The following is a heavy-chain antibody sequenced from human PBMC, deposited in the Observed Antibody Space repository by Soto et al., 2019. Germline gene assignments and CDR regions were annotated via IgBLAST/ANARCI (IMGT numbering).Heavy chain of an antibody. V-gene: IGHV1-8*01. J-gene: IGHJ5*02. Sequence: ASVKVSCKASGGTFSSYAFNWVRQAPGQGLEWMGWMNPNSGNTGYAQKFQGRVTMTRNNSISTAYMELSSLRSEDTAVYYCARRLPRYCTNGVCPNWFDPWGQGTLVTVSS. D-gene: IGHD2-8*01. CDR1: GGTFSSYA. CDR2: MNPNSGNT. CDR3: ARRLPRYCTNGVCPNWFDP.